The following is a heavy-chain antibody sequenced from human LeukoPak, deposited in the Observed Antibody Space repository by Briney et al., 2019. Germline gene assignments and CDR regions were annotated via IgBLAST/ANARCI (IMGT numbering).Heavy chain of an antibody. D-gene: IGHD5-18*01. V-gene: IGHV3-64*01. CDR1: GFTFSSYA. CDR2: ISSNGGST. CDR3: ARVSSVWLVLDY. Sequence: GGSLRLSCAASGFTFSSYAMHWVRQAPGKGLEYVSAISSNGGSTYYANSVKGRFTISRDNSKNTLYLQMGSLRAEDMAVYYCARVSSVWLVLDYWGQGTLVTVSS. J-gene: IGHJ4*02.